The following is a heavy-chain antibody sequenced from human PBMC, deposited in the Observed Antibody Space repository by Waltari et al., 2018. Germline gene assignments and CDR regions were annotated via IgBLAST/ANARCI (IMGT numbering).Heavy chain of an antibody. CDR2: ISARAGTT. J-gene: IGHJ4*02. CDR3: ARYCTASCYGGLDY. CDR1: GFTFSNYD. D-gene: IGHD4-17*01. Sequence: EVQLLESGGNLVQPGGSLRIARSARGFTFSNYDMTWVRQAPGKGLEWVSGISARAGTTWHADSVKGRFTISRDNSRNTLYLQLDRLRAEDTAVYYCARYCTASCYGGLDYWGRGTLVTASS. V-gene: IGHV3-23*01.